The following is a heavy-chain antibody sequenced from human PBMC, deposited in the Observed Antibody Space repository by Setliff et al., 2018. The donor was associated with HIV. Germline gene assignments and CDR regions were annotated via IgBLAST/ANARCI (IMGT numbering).Heavy chain of an antibody. D-gene: IGHD4-17*01. CDR1: GYTFTSYA. CDR3: ARHPSGWYGDYFFDY. Sequence: ASVKVSCKASGYTFTSYAISWVRQAPGQGLEWMGWISAYSGNTHYAQRLQDRVTMTTDTSTSTAYMDLRSLRSDNMAVYYCARHPSGWYGDYFFDYWGQGTLVTVSS. J-gene: IGHJ4*02. CDR2: ISAYSGNT. V-gene: IGHV1-18*03.